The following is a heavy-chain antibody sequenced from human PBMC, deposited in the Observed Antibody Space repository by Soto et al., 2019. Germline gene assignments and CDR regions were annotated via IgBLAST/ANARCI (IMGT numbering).Heavy chain of an antibody. CDR2: IIPIFGTA. J-gene: IGHJ3*02. D-gene: IGHD3-22*01. CDR3: ARALWDYYDSSCVDAFDI. CDR1: GGTFSSYA. V-gene: IGHV1-69*01. Sequence: QVQLVQSGAEVKKPGSSVKLSCKASGGTFSSYAISWVRQAPGQGLEWKGGIIPIFGTANYAQKFQGRVTMTADDSTSTAYMELSSLRSEDTAVYYCARALWDYYDSSCVDAFDIWGQGTMVTVSS.